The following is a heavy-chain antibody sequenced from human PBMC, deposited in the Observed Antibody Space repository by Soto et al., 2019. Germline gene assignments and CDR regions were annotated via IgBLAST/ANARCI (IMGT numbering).Heavy chain of an antibody. Sequence: SETLSLTCAVYGGSFSGYYWSWIRQPPGKGLEWIGEINHSGSTNYNPSLKSRVTISVDTSKNQFSLKLSSVTAADTAVYYCASGQSLRPYSGYYYYYGMDVWGQGTTVTVSS. D-gene: IGHD3-16*01. J-gene: IGHJ6*02. CDR3: ASGQSLRPYSGYYYYYGMDV. V-gene: IGHV4-34*01. CDR1: GGSFSGYY. CDR2: INHSGST.